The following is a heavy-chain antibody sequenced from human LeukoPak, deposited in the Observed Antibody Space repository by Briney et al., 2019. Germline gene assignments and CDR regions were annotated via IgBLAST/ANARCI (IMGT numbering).Heavy chain of an antibody. J-gene: IGHJ4*02. Sequence: GGSLRLSCAASGFPFSSYAMSWVRQAPGQGLEWVSSIGGSGDNKYYADSVRGRFTISRDNSKYTLYLQMNSLRAEDTAVYYCAKVTYDYVWGSFESWGQGTLVTVSS. CDR3: AKVTYDYVWGSFES. D-gene: IGHD3-16*01. CDR1: GFPFSSYA. CDR2: IGGSGDNK. V-gene: IGHV3-23*01.